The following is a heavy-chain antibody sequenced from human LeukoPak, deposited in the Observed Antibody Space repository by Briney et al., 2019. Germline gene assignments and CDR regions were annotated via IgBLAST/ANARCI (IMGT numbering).Heavy chain of an antibody. J-gene: IGHJ4*02. V-gene: IGHV1-8*01. CDR1: GYTFTSYD. CDR2: MNPNSGNT. Sequence: ASVKVSCKASGYTFTSYDITWVRQATGQGLEWVGWMNPNSGNTGYAHKFQGRVTMTRNTSISTAYMELCSLRSEDTAVYYCARGSFGTSDYWGQGTLVTVSS. CDR3: ARGSFGTSDY. D-gene: IGHD3-10*01.